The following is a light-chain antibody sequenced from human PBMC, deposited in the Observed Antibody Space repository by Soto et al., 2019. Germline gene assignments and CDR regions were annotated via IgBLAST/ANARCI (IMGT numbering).Light chain of an antibody. CDR2: ATS. J-gene: IGKJ3*01. CDR1: QSVSSN. Sequence: EIVMTQSPVTLSVSPGERATLSCRASQSVSSNVAWYQQRPGQAPRLLIYATSTRATGIPARFSGSGSGTEFTLTISSLQSEDFAVYYCQQYNQWPLFTFGPGTKVYI. CDR3: QQYNQWPLFT. V-gene: IGKV3-15*01.